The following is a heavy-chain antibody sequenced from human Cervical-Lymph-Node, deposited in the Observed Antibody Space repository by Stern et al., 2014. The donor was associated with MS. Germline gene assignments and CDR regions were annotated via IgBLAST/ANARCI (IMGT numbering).Heavy chain of an antibody. D-gene: IGHD6-19*01. V-gene: IGHV1-46*03. CDR3: ARDTQWQYDY. J-gene: IGHJ4*02. Sequence: QVQLVQSVAEVKKPGASVKVSCKASGSTFTSYYMHWVRQAPGQGLEWMGIIHPRGGSTSHAKKFHGRVTMTRDTSTSTVYMELSSLRSEDTAVYYCARDTQWQYDYWGQGTLVTVSS. CDR1: GSTFTSYY. CDR2: IHPRGGST.